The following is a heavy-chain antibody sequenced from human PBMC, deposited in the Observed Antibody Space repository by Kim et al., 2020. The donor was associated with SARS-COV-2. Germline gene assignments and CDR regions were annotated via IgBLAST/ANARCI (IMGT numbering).Heavy chain of an antibody. Sequence: RFTISRDNAKNSLYLQMNSLRAEDTALYYCAKGSERYGVVVPAAGSPPDYWGQGTLVTVSS. J-gene: IGHJ4*02. CDR3: AKGSERYGVVVPAAGSPPDY. V-gene: IGHV3-9*01. D-gene: IGHD2-2*01.